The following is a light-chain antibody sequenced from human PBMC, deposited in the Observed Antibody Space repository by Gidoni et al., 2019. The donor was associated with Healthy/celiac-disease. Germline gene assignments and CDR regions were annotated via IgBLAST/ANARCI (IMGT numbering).Light chain of an antibody. CDR1: QSVSSY. J-gene: IGKJ1*01. V-gene: IGKV3-11*01. Sequence: EMVLTQSPATLSLSPGERATLSCRASQSVSSYLAWDQRKPGQAPRLLIYDASNRATGIPARFSGSGSGTDFTLTISSLEPEDFAVYYCQQRSNWSWTFGQGTKVEIK. CDR3: QQRSNWSWT. CDR2: DAS.